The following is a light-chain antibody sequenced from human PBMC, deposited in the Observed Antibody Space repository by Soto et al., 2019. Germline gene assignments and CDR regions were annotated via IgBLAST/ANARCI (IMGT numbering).Light chain of an antibody. CDR1: QTITSY. Sequence: DIQMTQSPSSLSASVGDRVTITCRASQTITSYINWYQQKPGKAPNLLIYGASTLQSGVPTRFSGSGSGTDFTLTISSLQPEDSATYYCQQSYTNPVTFGGGTRVEI. CDR3: QQSYTNPVT. V-gene: IGKV1-39*01. J-gene: IGKJ4*01. CDR2: GAS.